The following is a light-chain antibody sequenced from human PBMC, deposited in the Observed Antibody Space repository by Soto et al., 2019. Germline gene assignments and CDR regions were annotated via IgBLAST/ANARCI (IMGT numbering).Light chain of an antibody. CDR3: SSYTSNNFYV. Sequence: QSVLTQPASVSGSPGQSITISCTGTSGDISAYNYVSWYQQHPGKAPKLMIYEVGDRPSGLSNRFSGSKSGNTASLTISRLQTEDEADYYCSSYTSNNFYVFGTGTKVTVL. V-gene: IGLV2-14*01. CDR1: SGDISAYNY. CDR2: EVG. J-gene: IGLJ1*01.